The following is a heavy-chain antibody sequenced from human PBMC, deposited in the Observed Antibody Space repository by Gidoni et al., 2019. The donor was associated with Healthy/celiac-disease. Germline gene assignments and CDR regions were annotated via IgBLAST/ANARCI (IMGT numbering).Heavy chain of an antibody. CDR3: AKDRKRYCSGGSCYSGFDY. D-gene: IGHD2-15*01. V-gene: IGHV3-23*01. J-gene: IGHJ4*02. Sequence: EVQLLESGGGLVQPGWSLRLSCAASGFTFISYAMSWVRQAPGKGLECVSAISGSGGSTYYADAVKGRFTISRDNSKNTLYLQMNSLRAEDTAVYYCAKDRKRYCSGGSCYSGFDYWGQGTLVTVSS. CDR1: GFTFISYA. CDR2: ISGSGGST.